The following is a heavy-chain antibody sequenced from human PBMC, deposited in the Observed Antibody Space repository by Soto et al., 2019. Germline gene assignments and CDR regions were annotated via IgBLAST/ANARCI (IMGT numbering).Heavy chain of an antibody. J-gene: IGHJ6*03. D-gene: IGHD4-17*01. CDR3: AREYTVTPRTYYYYYMDV. V-gene: IGHV4-31*03. Sequence: PSETLSLTCTVSGGSISSGGYYWSWIRQHPGKGLEWIGYIYYSGSTYYNPSLKSRVTISVDTSKNQFSLKLSSVTAADTAVYYCAREYTVTPRTYYYYYMDVWGKGTTVTVSS. CDR1: GGSISSGGYY. CDR2: IYYSGST.